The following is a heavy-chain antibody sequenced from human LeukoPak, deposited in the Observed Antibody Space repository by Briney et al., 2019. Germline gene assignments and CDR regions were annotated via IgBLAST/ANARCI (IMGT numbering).Heavy chain of an antibody. CDR1: GYSISSAYY. CDR3: ARVNTVMATFDY. D-gene: IGHD4-11*01. J-gene: IGHJ4*02. CDR2: ISHSGST. Sequence: SETLSLTCTDSGYSISSAYYGGWIRQPPGKGLEWIATISHSGSTYYNPSLKSRVTISADTSQNQHSLKLSSVTAADTAVYYCARVNTVMATFDYWGQGTPVTVSS. V-gene: IGHV4-38-2*02.